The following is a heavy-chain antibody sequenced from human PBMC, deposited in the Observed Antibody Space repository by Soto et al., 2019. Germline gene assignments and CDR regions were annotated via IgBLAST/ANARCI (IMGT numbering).Heavy chain of an antibody. D-gene: IGHD3-22*01. CDR2: ISGNGVIT. CDR1: GFTFSTYA. Sequence: EVQMLESGGGLVQPGGSLSLSCAASGFTFSTYAMSWVRQAPGKGLEWVSAISGNGVITYYADSVKGRFTISSDNSKNTLYLQMNSLRAEDTAVYYCAKDLSYYDPSACAYWGQGTLVTVSS. CDR3: AKDLSYYDPSACAY. J-gene: IGHJ4*02. V-gene: IGHV3-23*01.